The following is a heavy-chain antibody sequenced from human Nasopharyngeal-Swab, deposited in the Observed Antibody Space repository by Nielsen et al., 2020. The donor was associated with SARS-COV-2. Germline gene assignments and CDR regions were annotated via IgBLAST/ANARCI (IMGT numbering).Heavy chain of an antibody. CDR2: ISADGRST. CDR3: ARGYSTSGTN. CDR1: GITFSNYW. V-gene: IGHV3-74*01. Sequence: GESMKISCAASGITFSNYWGHWVSQVPGKGLGWVSRISADGRSTGYAESVRGRFTISRDNAKDTLYLQMNSLRVEDTAVYYCARGYSTSGTNWGQGTLVTVTS. D-gene: IGHD6-13*01. J-gene: IGHJ4*02.